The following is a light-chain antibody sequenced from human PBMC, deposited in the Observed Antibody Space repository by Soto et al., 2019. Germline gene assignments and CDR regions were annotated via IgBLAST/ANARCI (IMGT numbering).Light chain of an antibody. CDR3: TSFTSSSTFV. Sequence: QSVLAQPASVSGSPGQSITISCTGTSRYIGLYDYVAWFQQHHPGKAPKLLIYDVNNWASGVSDRFSGSKSGNTASLTISGLRAEDEADYYCTSFTSSSTFVFGTGTKVTVL. CDR2: DVN. J-gene: IGLJ1*01. CDR1: SRYIGLYDY. V-gene: IGLV2-14*03.